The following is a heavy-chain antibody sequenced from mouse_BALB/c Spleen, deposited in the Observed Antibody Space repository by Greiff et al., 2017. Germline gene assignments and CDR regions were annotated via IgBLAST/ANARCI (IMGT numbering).Heavy chain of an antibody. J-gene: IGHJ4*01. CDR2: IWSGGST. CDR3: ARRGDYDAMDY. V-gene: IGHV2-4-1*01. CDR1: GFSFTSYG. Sequence: QVQLKESGPGLVQPSQCLSITCTASGFSFTSYGVHWVRQSPGKGLEWLGVIWSGGSTDYNAAFISRLSISKDNSKSHVFFKMNSLQADDTATYYCARRGDYDAMDYWGQGTSVTVSS.